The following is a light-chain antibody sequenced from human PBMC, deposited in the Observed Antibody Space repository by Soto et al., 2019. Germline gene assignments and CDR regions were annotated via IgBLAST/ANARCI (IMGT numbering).Light chain of an antibody. V-gene: IGKV3-20*01. CDR2: GAS. CDR1: QSVSSNY. J-gene: IGKJ3*01. Sequence: EIVLTQSPGTLSLSPGERATLSCRASQSVSSNYLAWYQQKPGQAPRLLIYGASSRATGIPARFSGSGSGTDFTLTISSLEPEDFAVYYCQQYGSSPLFAFGHGTEVDIK. CDR3: QQYGSSPLFA.